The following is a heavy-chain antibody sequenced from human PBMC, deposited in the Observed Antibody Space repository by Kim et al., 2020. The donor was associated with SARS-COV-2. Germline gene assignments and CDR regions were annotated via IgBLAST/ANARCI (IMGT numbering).Heavy chain of an antibody. D-gene: IGHD6-13*01. CDR3: ASEPPGTSWFVDY. J-gene: IGHJ4*02. V-gene: IGHV3-33*01. Sequence: YADSVQGRFTITRDNSTNTLYLQMNGLRTENTAVYYCASEPPGTSWFVDYWGQGALVTVSS.